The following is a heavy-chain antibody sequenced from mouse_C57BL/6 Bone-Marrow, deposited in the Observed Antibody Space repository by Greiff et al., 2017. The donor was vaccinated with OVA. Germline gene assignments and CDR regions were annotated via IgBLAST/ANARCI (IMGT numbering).Heavy chain of an antibody. Sequence: EVKLVESGAGLVKPGGSLKLSCAASGFTFSSYAMSWVRQTPEKRLEWVAYISSGGDYIYYADTVKGRFTLSRDTARNTLYLQMSSLKSEDTAMYYCTRGGQDWVAYWDQGTLVTVSA. CDR1: GFTFSSYA. CDR2: ISSGGDYI. V-gene: IGHV5-9-1*02. CDR3: TRGGQDWVAY. D-gene: IGHD3-3*01. J-gene: IGHJ3*01.